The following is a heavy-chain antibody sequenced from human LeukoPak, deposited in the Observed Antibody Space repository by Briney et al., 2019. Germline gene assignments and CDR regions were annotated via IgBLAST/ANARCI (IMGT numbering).Heavy chain of an antibody. J-gene: IGHJ3*02. CDR1: GFTFSDYF. CDR3: ARERQDTIVHSGAFDI. Sequence: GGSLRLSCEASGFTFSDYFMHWVRQAPGKGLEWVAVIASDGSHTFYVESVKGRFTISRDNSKNTLYLQMNSLRAEDTAVYFCARERQDTIVHSGAFDIWGQGTMVTVSS. CDR2: IASDGSHT. V-gene: IGHV3-30-3*01. D-gene: IGHD3-10*01.